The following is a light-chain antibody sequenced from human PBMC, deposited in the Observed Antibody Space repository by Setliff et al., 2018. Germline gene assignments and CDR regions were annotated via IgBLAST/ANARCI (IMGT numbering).Light chain of an antibody. CDR2: EVN. V-gene: IGLV2-23*02. Sequence: LTQPASVSGSPGQSITISCAGTSSDIGSYHLVSWYQQHPGKVPKLMIYEVNKRPSGVSNRFSGSKSGNTASLTISGLQAEDEGDYYCCSYVTGGTLAFGGGTKVTVL. J-gene: IGLJ3*02. CDR1: SSDIGSYHL. CDR3: CSYVTGGTLA.